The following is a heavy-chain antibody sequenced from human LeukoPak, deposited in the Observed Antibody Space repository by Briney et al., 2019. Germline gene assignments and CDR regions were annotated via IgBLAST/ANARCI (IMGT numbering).Heavy chain of an antibody. CDR2: IKPNSGGT. J-gene: IGHJ5*02. CDR3: AREPVTGTLNFFDP. CDR1: GYTFTDYY. Sequence: VASVKVSFKASGYTFTDYYLHWVRQAPGQGLEWMGWIKPNSGGTNYAHKFQGGVTMTRDTSLNTAYMELNRLISDDTAVYYCAREPVTGTLNFFDPWGQGALVTVTS. D-gene: IGHD6-19*01. V-gene: IGHV1-2*02.